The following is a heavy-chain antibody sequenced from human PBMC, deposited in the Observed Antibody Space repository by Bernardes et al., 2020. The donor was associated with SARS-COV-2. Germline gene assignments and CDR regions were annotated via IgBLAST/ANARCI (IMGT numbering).Heavy chain of an antibody. CDR3: SRDLSGEKDY. CDR1: GYWFSDYW. D-gene: IGHD7-27*01. J-gene: IGHJ4*02. CDR2: MNEDGSVR. V-gene: IGHV3-74*01. Sequence: GTLRLTCDVYGYWFSDYWLHWVRQAPGQGPAWVSRMNEDGSVRNYADFVQGRFTIYRDNAKGTLYLQMNSLRVEDTAMYFCSRDLSGEKDYWGPGTLVTVSS.